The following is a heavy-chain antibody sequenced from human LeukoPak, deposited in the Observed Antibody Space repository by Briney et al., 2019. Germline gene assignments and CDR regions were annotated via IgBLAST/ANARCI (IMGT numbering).Heavy chain of an antibody. D-gene: IGHD6-13*01. Sequence: ASVKVSCKASGYTFTTYDISWVRQATGQGLEWMGWMNPNSGNTGYAQKFQGRVTMTRDTSISTAYMELSSLTSEDTAVYYCARGGYSSNWYGDAFDVWGQGTMVTVSS. J-gene: IGHJ3*01. CDR1: GYTFTTYD. CDR3: ARGGYSSNWYGDAFDV. V-gene: IGHV1-8*02. CDR2: MNPNSGNT.